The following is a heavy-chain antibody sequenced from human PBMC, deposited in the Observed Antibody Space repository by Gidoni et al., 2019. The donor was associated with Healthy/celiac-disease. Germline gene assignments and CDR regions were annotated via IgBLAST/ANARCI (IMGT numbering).Heavy chain of an antibody. Sequence: QVQLVQSGAEVKKPGASVKVSCKVSGYTLTELSMHWVRQAPGKGLEWMGGFDPEDGETIYAQKFQGRVTMTEDTSTDTAYMELSSLRSEDTAVYYCATSPHVLLWFGPSWGDAFDIWGQGTMVTVSS. CDR3: ATSPHVLLWFGPSWGDAFDI. J-gene: IGHJ3*02. V-gene: IGHV1-24*01. D-gene: IGHD3-10*01. CDR1: GYTLTELS. CDR2: FDPEDGET.